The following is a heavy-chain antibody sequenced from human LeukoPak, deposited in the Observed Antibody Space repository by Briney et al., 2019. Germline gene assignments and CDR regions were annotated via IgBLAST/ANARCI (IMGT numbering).Heavy chain of an antibody. CDR2: INSDGSST. V-gene: IGHV3-74*01. CDR3: ARIASHSSSWYDGGY. CDR1: GFTLSSYW. J-gene: IGHJ4*02. Sequence: SGGSLRLSCAASGFTLSSYWMHWVRPAPGKGLVWVSRINSDGSSTSYADSVKGRYTISRDNAKNTLYLQMNSLRAEDTGVYYCARIASHSSSWYDGGYWGQGTLVTVSS. D-gene: IGHD6-13*01.